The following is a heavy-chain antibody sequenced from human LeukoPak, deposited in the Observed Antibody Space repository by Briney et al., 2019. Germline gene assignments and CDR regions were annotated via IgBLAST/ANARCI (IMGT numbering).Heavy chain of an antibody. CDR1: GFTFSSYS. J-gene: IGHJ4*02. Sequence: PGRSLRLSCAASGFTFSSYSMNWVCQAPGKGLEWVSSISSSSSYIYYADSVKGRFTISRDSAKNTLYLQINSLRADDTAVYYCGSGDYYIENWGQGTLVTVSS. CDR3: GSGDYYIEN. CDR2: ISSSSSYI. V-gene: IGHV3-21*01. D-gene: IGHD1-26*01.